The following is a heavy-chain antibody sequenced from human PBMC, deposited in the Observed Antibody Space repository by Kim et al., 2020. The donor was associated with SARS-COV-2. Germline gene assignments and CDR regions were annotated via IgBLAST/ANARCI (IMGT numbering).Heavy chain of an antibody. J-gene: IGHJ4*02. V-gene: IGHV1-2*02. CDR1: GYTFTGYY. D-gene: IGHD3-3*01. CDR3: AATTPHYDFWSGYSRYFDY. CDR2: INPNSGGT. Sequence: ASVKVSCKASGYTFTGYYMHWVRQAPGQGLEWMGWINPNSGGTNYAQKFQGRVTMTRDTSISTAYMELSRLRSDDTAVYYCAATTPHYDFWSGYSRYFDYWGQGTLVTVSS.